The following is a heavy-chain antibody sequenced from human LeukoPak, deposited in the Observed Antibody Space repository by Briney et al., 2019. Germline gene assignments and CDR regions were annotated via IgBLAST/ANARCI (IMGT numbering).Heavy chain of an antibody. CDR2: ISDSGGST. Sequence: GGSLRLSCAASGFTFSSYAMSWVRQAPGKGLEWVSTISDSGGSTYSADSVKGRFTVSRDNSKNTVYLLMNSLRAGDTAVYYCAKDRGIAGAEYFDYWGQGTLVTVSS. D-gene: IGHD1-26*01. CDR3: AKDRGIAGAEYFDY. V-gene: IGHV3-23*01. CDR1: GFTFSSYA. J-gene: IGHJ4*02.